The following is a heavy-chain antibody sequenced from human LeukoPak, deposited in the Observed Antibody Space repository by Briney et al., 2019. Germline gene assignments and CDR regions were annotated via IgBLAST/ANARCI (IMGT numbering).Heavy chain of an antibody. CDR3: ARANRRYSYGYDAFDI. Sequence: PSETLSLTCTVSGGSISSYYWSWIRQPAGKGLEWIGRIYTSGSTNYNPSLKSRVTMSVDTSKNQFSLKLSSVTAADTAVYYCARANRRYSYGYDAFDIRGQGTMVTVSS. D-gene: IGHD5-18*01. CDR2: IYTSGST. V-gene: IGHV4-4*07. J-gene: IGHJ3*02. CDR1: GGSISSYY.